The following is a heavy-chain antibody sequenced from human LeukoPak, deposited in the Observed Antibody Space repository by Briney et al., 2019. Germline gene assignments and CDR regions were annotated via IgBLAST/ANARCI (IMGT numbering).Heavy chain of an antibody. D-gene: IGHD2-15*01. Sequence: GGSLRLSCAASGFTFSSYSMNWVRQAPGKGLEWVSSISSSSSYIYYADSVKGRFTISRDNSKNTLYLQMNSLRAEDTAVYYCAKDRSVVAAVYYYYGMDVWGQGTTVTVSS. CDR2: ISSSSSYI. V-gene: IGHV3-21*04. J-gene: IGHJ6*02. CDR1: GFTFSSYS. CDR3: AKDRSVVAAVYYYYGMDV.